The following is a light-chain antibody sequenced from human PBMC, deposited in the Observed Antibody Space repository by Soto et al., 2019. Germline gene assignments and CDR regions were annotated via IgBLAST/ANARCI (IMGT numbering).Light chain of an antibody. CDR3: ETWDSNTRV. CDR2: LEGSGSY. Sequence: QPVLSQSSSASASLGSSVKLTCTLSSGHSSYIIAWHHQQPGKGPRYLMKLEGSGSYNKGSGVPDRFSGSSSGADRYLTISNLQFEDEANYYCETWDSNTRVFGGGTKLTVL. CDR1: SGHSSYI. V-gene: IGLV4-60*02. J-gene: IGLJ2*01.